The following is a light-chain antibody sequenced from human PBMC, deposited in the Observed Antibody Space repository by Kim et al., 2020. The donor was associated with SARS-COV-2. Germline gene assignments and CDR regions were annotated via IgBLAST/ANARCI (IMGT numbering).Light chain of an antibody. V-gene: IGKV1-5*03. J-gene: IGKJ2*01. CDR1: ESISIW. CDR3: QRSGTYYRT. Sequence: SASVGDTVTITCRASESISIWLAWYQQTPGKAPKLLIYRASNVESGVPSRFSGSVSGTEFTLTISSLQPDDFATYYCQRSGTYYRTFGQGTKLEI. CDR2: RAS.